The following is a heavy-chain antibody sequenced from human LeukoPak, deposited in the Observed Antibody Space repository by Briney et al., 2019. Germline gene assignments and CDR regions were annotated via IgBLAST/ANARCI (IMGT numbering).Heavy chain of an antibody. CDR3: ARDQEWELLPFDY. J-gene: IGHJ4*02. V-gene: IGHV3-30*02. CDR1: GFTFSNYG. Sequence: PGGSLRLSCEASGFTFSNYGMHWVRQAPGKGLEGAAFIRHDGSKIYYADSVKGRFTISRDNAKNSLYLQMNSLRAEDTAVYYCARDQEWELLPFDYWGQGTLVTVSS. CDR2: IRHDGSKI. D-gene: IGHD1-26*01.